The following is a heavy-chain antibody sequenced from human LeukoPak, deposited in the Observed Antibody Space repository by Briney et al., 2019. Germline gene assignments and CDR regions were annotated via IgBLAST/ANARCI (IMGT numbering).Heavy chain of an antibody. J-gene: IGHJ4*02. CDR2: INPNSGGT. Sequence: ASVKVSCKASGYTFTGYYMHWVRRAPGQGLEWMGWINPNSGGTNYAQKFQGRVTMTRDTSISTAYMELSRLRSDDTAVYYCARAGYSSSWGLFDYWGQGTLVTVSS. CDR1: GYTFTGYY. D-gene: IGHD6-13*01. V-gene: IGHV1-2*02. CDR3: ARAGYSSSWGLFDY.